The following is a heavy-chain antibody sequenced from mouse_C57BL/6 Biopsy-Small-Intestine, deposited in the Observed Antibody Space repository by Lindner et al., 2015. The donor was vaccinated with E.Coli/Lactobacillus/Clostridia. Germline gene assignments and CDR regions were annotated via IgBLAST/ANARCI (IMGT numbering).Heavy chain of an antibody. CDR3: ARSPYYTNWFFDV. Sequence: VQLQESGPELVKPGASVKISCKASGYTFTDYNMDWVKQSHGKSLEWIGDINPKNGDTIYNQKFKGKATLSVDKSSNTAYMDLRSLTSEDTAVYYCARSPYYTNWFFDVWGTGTAVTVSS. D-gene: IGHD2-5*01. J-gene: IGHJ1*03. V-gene: IGHV1-18*01. CDR1: GYTFTDYN. CDR2: INPKNGDT.